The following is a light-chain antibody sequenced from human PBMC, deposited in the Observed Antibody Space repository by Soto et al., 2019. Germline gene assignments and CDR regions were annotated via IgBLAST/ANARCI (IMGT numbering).Light chain of an antibody. CDR2: AAS. V-gene: IGKV1-12*02. CDR1: QGISSW. J-gene: IGKJ3*01. CDR3: QQANSVPFT. Sequence: DIQMTQSPSSVSASVGDRVTITCRASQGISSWLDWYQQKPGKAPKLLIYAASSLQSGVPSRFSGSGAGTDCTLTISRLQPEDFSTYYGQQANSVPFTFGPGTKVDI.